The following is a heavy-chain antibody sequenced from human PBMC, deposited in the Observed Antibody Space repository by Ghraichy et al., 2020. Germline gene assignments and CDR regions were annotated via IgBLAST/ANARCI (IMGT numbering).Heavy chain of an antibody. CDR1: GGSISSYY. CDR2: IYYSGST. D-gene: IGHD2-2*01. J-gene: IGHJ6*02. Sequence: SQTLSLTCTVSGGSISSYYWSWIRQPPGKGLEWIGYIYYSGSTNYNPSLKSRVTISVDTSKNQFSLKLISVTAADTAVYYCARAGGQLEYYYYYGMDVWGQGTTVTVSS. V-gene: IGHV4-59*01. CDR3: ARAGGQLEYYYYYGMDV.